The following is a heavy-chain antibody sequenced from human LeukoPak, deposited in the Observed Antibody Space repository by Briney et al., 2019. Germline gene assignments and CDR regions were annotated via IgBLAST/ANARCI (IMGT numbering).Heavy chain of an antibody. CDR3: AKDKPLRERARRAIDSGIVYYYYGMDV. Sequence: PGRSLRLSCAVSGFTFSDYGMHWVRQAPGEGLEWVAVISHDGRNKFHADSVKGRFTVSRDSSKNTVYLEMSDLRGEDTATYYCAKDKPLRERARRAIDSGIVYYYYGMDVWGQGTTVTVSS. D-gene: IGHD3-10*01. CDR2: ISHDGRNK. CDR1: GFTFSDYG. V-gene: IGHV3-30*18. J-gene: IGHJ6*02.